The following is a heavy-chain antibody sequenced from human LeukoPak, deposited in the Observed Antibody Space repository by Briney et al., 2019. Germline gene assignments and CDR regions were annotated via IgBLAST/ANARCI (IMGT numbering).Heavy chain of an antibody. CDR1: GGTFSSYA. D-gene: IGHD6-13*01. J-gene: IGHJ4*02. V-gene: IGHV1-24*01. CDR2: FDPEDGET. Sequence: GSSVKVSCKASGGTFSSYAISWVRQAPGKGLEWMGGFDPEDGETIYAQKFQGRVTMTEDTSTDTAYMELSSLRSEDTAVYYCATGQYSSSWYSTPAGYWGQGTLVTVSS. CDR3: ATGQYSSSWYSTPAGY.